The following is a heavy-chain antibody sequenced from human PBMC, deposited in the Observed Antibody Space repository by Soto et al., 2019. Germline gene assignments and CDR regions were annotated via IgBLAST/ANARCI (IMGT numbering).Heavy chain of an antibody. CDR2: VFYTGFT. CDR1: GASLRIGDYY. V-gene: IGHV4-39*01. CDR3: ATSQKGYNWNYFDH. J-gene: IGHJ4*02. Sequence: LSLTCSVSGASLRIGDYYWGWLRQSPGKGPEWIGSVFYTGFTSYNPSLESRVSVSVDTSKNQFSLKVSGVSAADTAVYYCATSQKGYNWNYFDHWGQGALVTVSS. D-gene: IGHD1-20*01.